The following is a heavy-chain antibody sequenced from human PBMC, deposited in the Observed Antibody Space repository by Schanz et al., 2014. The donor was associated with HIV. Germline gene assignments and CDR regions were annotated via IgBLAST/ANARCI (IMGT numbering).Heavy chain of an antibody. V-gene: IGHV3-9*01. J-gene: IGHJ4*02. CDR1: GFTFSSYA. CDR3: AKDAARIYYDILTGPFDS. Sequence: VQLVESGGGVVQPGRSLRLSCAASGFTFSSYAMTWVRQAPGKGLEWVSGISWNSGSRGYAESVKGRFTISRDNAKNSLYLQMNSLRGEDTALYYCAKDAARIYYDILTGPFDSWGQGTLVTVSS. CDR2: ISWNSGSR. D-gene: IGHD3-9*01.